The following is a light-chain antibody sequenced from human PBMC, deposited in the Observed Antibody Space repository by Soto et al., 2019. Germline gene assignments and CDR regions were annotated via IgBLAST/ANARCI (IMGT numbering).Light chain of an antibody. CDR1: QGISSY. V-gene: IGKV1-8*01. J-gene: IGKJ4*01. CDR3: QQYYSYPLA. Sequence: AIRMTQSPSSLSASTGDRVTITCRASQGISSYLAWYQQKPGTAPKLLIYAASTLQSGVPSRFSGSGSGTDFTLTISCLQSEDFATYYCQQYYSYPLAFDGGTKVEIK. CDR2: AAS.